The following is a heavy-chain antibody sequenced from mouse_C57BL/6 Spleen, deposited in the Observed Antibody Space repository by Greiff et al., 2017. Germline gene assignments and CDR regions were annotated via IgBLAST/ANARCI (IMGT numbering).Heavy chain of an antibody. CDR3: ARGDYYGSSYWYFDV. CDR2: IDPSDSET. J-gene: IGHJ1*03. CDR1: GYTFTSYW. V-gene: IGHV1-52*01. D-gene: IGHD1-1*01. Sequence: QVQLQQPGAERGRPGSPGKLSCKASGYTFTSYWRHWVKQSPIQGLEWIGNIDPSDSETHYNQKFKDKATLTVDKSSSTAYMQLSSLTSEDSAVYYCARGDYYGSSYWYFDVWGTGTTVTVSS.